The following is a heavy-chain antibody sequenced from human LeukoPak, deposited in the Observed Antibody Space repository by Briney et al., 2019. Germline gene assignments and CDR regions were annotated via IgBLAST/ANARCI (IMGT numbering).Heavy chain of an antibody. CDR1: GYTFTGYY. CDR2: IHPNSGGT. CDR3: ARDPDYFKIAAAGHEGY. V-gene: IGHV1-2*02. D-gene: IGHD6-13*01. J-gene: IGHJ4*02. Sequence: ASVKVSCKASGYTFTGYYMHWVRKAPGQGLEWMGWIHPNSGGTNYAQKFQGRVTMTRDTSISTAYMELSRLRSDDTAVYYCARDPDYFKIAAAGHEGYWGQGTLVTVSS.